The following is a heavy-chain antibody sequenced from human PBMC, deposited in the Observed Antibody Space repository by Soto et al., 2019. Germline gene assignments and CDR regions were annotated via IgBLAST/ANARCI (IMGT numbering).Heavy chain of an antibody. Sequence: SETLSLTCNVYGGSFSGYYWSWIRQSPAKGLEWIGEINHSESSKYNPSLKSRVTISVDTSKKQFSLRLSSVTAADTAVYYCARSTGDSGYYYYYMDVWGKGTTVTVSS. CDR2: INHSESS. V-gene: IGHV4-34*01. J-gene: IGHJ6*03. D-gene: IGHD4-17*01. CDR1: GGSFSGYY. CDR3: ARSTGDSGYYYYYMDV.